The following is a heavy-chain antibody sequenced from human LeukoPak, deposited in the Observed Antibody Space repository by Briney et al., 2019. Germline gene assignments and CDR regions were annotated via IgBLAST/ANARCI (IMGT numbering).Heavy chain of an antibody. Sequence: GGSLRLSCAASGFTFSSYAMSWVRQAPGKGLEWVSAISGSGGSTYYADSVKGRFTISRDNSKNTLYLQMNSLRAEDTAVYYCAKGGNYQYVWGSYRSNYYYYYMDVWGKGTTVTVSS. CDR3: AKGGNYQYVWGSYRSNYYYYYMDV. D-gene: IGHD3-16*02. J-gene: IGHJ6*03. V-gene: IGHV3-23*01. CDR1: GFTFSSYA. CDR2: ISGSGGST.